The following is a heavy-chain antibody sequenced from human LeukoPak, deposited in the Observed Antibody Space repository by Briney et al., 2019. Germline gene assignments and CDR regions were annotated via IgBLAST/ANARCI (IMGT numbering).Heavy chain of an antibody. CDR3: ARHAGMVRGVDFDY. Sequence: GGSLRLSCAASGFTFSDYYMSWIREAPGKGLERVSYISSSGSTIYYADSVKGRFTISRDNAKNSLYLQMNSLRAEDTAVYYCARHAGMVRGVDFDYWGQGTLVTVSS. J-gene: IGHJ4*02. V-gene: IGHV3-11*04. D-gene: IGHD3-10*01. CDR2: ISSSGSTI. CDR1: GFTFSDYY.